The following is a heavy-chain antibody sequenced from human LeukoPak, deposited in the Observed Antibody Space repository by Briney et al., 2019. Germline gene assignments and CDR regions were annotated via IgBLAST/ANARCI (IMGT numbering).Heavy chain of an antibody. V-gene: IGHV3-48*02. CDR1: GFTFSSYS. CDR2: ISSSSSTI. CDR3: ARATDDFWSGYYSLAFDY. Sequence: PGGSLRLSCAASGFTFSSYSMNWVRQAPGKGLEWVSYISSSSSTIYYADSVKGRFTISRDNAKNSLYLQMNSLRDEDTAVYYCARATDDFWSGYYSLAFDYWGQGTLVTVSS. D-gene: IGHD3-3*01. J-gene: IGHJ4*02.